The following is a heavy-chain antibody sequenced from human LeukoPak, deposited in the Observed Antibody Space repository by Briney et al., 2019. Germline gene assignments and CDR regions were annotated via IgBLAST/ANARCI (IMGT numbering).Heavy chain of an antibody. Sequence: PSETLSLTCTVSGGSISSSSYYWGWIRQPPGKGLEWIGYIYYSGSTYYNPSLKSRVTISVDTSKDQFSLKLSSVTAADTAVYYCARGRAPDYWGQGTLVTVSS. CDR2: IYYSGST. D-gene: IGHD3-10*01. V-gene: IGHV4-30-4*08. J-gene: IGHJ4*02. CDR1: GGSISSSSYY. CDR3: ARGRAPDY.